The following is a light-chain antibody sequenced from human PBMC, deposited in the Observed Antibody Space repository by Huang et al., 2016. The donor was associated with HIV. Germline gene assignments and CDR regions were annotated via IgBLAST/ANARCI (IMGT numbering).Light chain of an antibody. V-gene: IGKV3-11*01. Sequence: EIVLTQSPATLSLSPGERATLSCRASQNVHSFVVWYQHKPGQAPRLLMYDASNRATGIPARFRGSGSGTDFTLTITNLQSEDSAVYCCHQRSAWPLTFGGGTKVEI. J-gene: IGKJ4*01. CDR2: DAS. CDR3: HQRSAWPLT. CDR1: QNVHSF.